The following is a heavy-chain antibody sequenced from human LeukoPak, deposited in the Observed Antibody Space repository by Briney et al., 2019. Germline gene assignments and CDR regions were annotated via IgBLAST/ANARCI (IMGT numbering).Heavy chain of an antibody. CDR1: GFTFGSYW. CDR2: INGDGSDT. CDR3: RCHASSWFLDY. D-gene: IGHD6-13*01. Sequence: PGGSLRLSCAASGFTFGSYWMHWVRQAPGKGLVWVSRINGDGSDTNYADSVKGRFTISRDNAKNTVYLQMNSLRVEDTAVYYCRCHASSWFLDYWGQGTLVTVSS. V-gene: IGHV3-74*01. J-gene: IGHJ4*02.